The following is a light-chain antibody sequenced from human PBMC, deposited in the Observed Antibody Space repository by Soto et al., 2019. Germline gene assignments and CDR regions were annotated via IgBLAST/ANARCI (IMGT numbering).Light chain of an antibody. Sequence: QSVLTQPPSASGTPGQRVTISCSGSSSNIGSNYVYWYQQLPGTAPKLLIYRNTQRPSGVPDRFSGSKSGTSASLAISWLRSEDEADYYCAAWDDSLSGWVFGGGTKLTVL. CDR1: SSNIGSNY. V-gene: IGLV1-47*01. J-gene: IGLJ3*02. CDR2: RNT. CDR3: AAWDDSLSGWV.